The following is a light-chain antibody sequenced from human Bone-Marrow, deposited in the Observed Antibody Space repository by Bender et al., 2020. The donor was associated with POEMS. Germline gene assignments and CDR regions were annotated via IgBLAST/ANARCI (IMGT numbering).Light chain of an antibody. Sequence: QSALTQPASVSGSPGQSITISCTGTSRDVGSYDLVSWYQQHPGKAPKLMIYEVTKRPSGVSDRFSGSKSGNTASLTISGSQAEDEDDYYCHSYAGTSRFARVFGGGTKLTVL. V-gene: IGLV2-23*02. CDR2: EVT. CDR1: SRDVGSYDL. CDR3: HSYAGTSRFARV. J-gene: IGLJ3*02.